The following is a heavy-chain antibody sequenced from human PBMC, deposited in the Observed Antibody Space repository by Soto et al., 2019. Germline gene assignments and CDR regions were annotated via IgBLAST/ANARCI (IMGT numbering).Heavy chain of an antibody. Sequence: ASVKVSCKASGYTFTRYAMNWVRQVPGQRLEWMGWINPDSGNTKSSQKFQDRVIITRDTSASTAYMDLSSLRSEDTAVYYCARGIATGQLDPWGQGTLVTVSS. V-gene: IGHV1-3*01. CDR3: ARGIATGQLDP. J-gene: IGHJ5*02. CDR1: GYTFTRYA. D-gene: IGHD2-15*01. CDR2: INPDSGNT.